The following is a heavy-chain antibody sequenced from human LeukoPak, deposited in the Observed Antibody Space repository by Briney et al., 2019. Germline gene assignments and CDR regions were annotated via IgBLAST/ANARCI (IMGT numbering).Heavy chain of an antibody. CDR3: ARGPLYGAWIAYYYYMDV. D-gene: IGHD4-17*01. V-gene: IGHV1-8*01. J-gene: IGHJ6*03. CDR1: GYTFTSYG. CDR2: MHPNSGNT. Sequence: ASVKVPCKASGYTFTSYGINWVRQAPGQGLEWMGWMHPNSGNTGYAQKFQGRVTMTRNTSISTAYMELSSLRSEDTAVYYCARGPLYGAWIAYYYYMDVWGKGTTVTVSS.